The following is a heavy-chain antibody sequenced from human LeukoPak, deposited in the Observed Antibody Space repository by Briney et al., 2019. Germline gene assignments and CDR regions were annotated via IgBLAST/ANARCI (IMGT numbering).Heavy chain of an antibody. Sequence: GESLKISCKGSGYSFTNYWIAWVRQMPGRGLEWMGIIHPGDSNTRYSPSFQGQVTISADKSISTAYLQWSSLKASDTAMYYCARRGVDYGDSFDYWGQGTLVTVSS. V-gene: IGHV5-51*01. J-gene: IGHJ4*02. CDR3: ARRGVDYGDSFDY. CDR2: IHPGDSNT. CDR1: GYSFTNYW. D-gene: IGHD4-17*01.